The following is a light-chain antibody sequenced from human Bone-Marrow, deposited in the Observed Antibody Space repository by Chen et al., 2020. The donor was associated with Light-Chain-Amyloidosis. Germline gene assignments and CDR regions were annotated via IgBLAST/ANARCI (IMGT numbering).Light chain of an antibody. CDR1: SSDIGDYNY. J-gene: IGLJ3*02. CDR2: DVS. V-gene: IGLV2-14*01. CDR3: SSYTSSSTRV. Sequence: QSPLTHPASVSGSTGQSSTIPCPGTSSDIGDYNYVSWYQQHPGKAPKLMIYDVSNRPSGVSDRFSGSKSGVTASLTISGLQAEDEADYFCSSYTSSSTRVFGGGTKLTVL.